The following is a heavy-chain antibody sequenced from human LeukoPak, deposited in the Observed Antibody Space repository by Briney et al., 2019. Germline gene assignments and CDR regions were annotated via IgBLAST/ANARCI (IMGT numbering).Heavy chain of an antibody. J-gene: IGHJ6*02. CDR1: GYTFTSYG. CDR3: ARDYSSSWPYYYYYYGMDV. Sequence: GASVKVSCKASGYTFTSYGISWVRQAPGQGLEWMGWISAYNGNTNYAQKLQGRVTMTTDTSTSTAYMELRSLRSDDTAVYYCARDYSSSWPYYYYYYGMDVWGQGTTVTVSS. D-gene: IGHD6-13*01. V-gene: IGHV1-18*01. CDR2: ISAYNGNT.